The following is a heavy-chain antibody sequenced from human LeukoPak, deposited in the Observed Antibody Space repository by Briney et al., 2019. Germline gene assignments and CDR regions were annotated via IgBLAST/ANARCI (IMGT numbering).Heavy chain of an antibody. J-gene: IGHJ6*03. CDR3: ASGSLGDGYGVGDYYQYMDV. Sequence: GASVKVSCKASGGTFNSYAISWVRQAPGQGLEWMGGILPLFGTANYAQEFQGRVTFTTDVSASTAYMEVSSLRSEDTAVYYCASGSLGDGYGVGDYYQYMDVWGKGTTVTVSS. V-gene: IGHV1-69*05. D-gene: IGHD5-24*01. CDR1: GGTFNSYA. CDR2: ILPLFGTA.